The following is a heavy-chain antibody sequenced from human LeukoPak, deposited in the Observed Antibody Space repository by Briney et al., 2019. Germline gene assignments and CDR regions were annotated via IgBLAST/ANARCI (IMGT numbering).Heavy chain of an antibody. J-gene: IGHJ6*02. CDR1: GFTFSSYW. CDR3: ARGRIAVALYYGMDV. CDR2: IKQDGSEK. V-gene: IGHV3-7*03. Sequence: GGSLRLSCAASGFTFSSYWMSWVRQAPGKGLEWVANIKQDGSEKYYVDSVKGRFTISRDNAKNSLYLQMNSLRAADTAVYYCARGRIAVALYYGMDVWGHGTTVTVFS. D-gene: IGHD6-19*01.